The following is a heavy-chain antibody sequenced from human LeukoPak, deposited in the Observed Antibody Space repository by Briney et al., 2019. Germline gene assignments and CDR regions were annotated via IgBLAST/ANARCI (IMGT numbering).Heavy chain of an antibody. CDR3: TRVGYIDEGIDY. Sequence: GGSLRLSCAASGFTFSSYGMYWVRQAPGKGLEWVAVISYDGSNKYYADSVKGRFTISRDNAKNSLYLQMNSLRAEDTAIYYCTRVGYIDEGIDYWGQGTLVTVSS. V-gene: IGHV3-30*03. CDR1: GFTFSSYG. J-gene: IGHJ4*02. CDR2: ISYDGSNK. D-gene: IGHD5-24*01.